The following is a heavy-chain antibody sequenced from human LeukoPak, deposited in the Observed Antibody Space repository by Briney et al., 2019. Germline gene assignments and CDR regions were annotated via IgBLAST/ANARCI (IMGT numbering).Heavy chain of an antibody. Sequence: GESLKISCKGSEYTFTSFWIGWVRQMPGKGLEWMGIIYPGDSETRYSPSFQGQVTISADKSITTAYLQWSSLEASDTAMYYCARGGSGGYDYQYFQHWGQGTLVTVSS. CDR1: EYTFTSFW. CDR3: ARGGSGGYDYQYFQH. CDR2: IYPGDSET. D-gene: IGHD5-12*01. V-gene: IGHV5-51*01. J-gene: IGHJ1*01.